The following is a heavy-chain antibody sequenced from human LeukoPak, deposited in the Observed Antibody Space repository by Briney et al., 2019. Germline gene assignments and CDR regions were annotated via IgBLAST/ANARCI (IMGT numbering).Heavy chain of an antibody. CDR1: GFTFSSYS. V-gene: IGHV3-7*01. CDR3: ARDSYYYDSSGYSAEYFQH. Sequence: GGSLRLSCAASGFTFSSYSMNWVRQAPGKGLEWVANIKQDGSEKYYVDSVKGRFTISRDNAKNSLYLQMNSLRAEDTAVYYCARDSYYYDSSGYSAEYFQHWGQGTLVTVPS. CDR2: IKQDGSEK. J-gene: IGHJ1*01. D-gene: IGHD3-22*01.